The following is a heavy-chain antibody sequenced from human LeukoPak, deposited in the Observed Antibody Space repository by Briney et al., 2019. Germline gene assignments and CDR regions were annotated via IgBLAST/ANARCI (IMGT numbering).Heavy chain of an antibody. V-gene: IGHV3-7*01. CDR1: GFTFSSYW. D-gene: IGHD3-16*01. Sequence: PGGSLRLSCAASGFTFSSYWMSWVRQAPGKGLEWVANINQDGSEQYYVDSVKGRFTISKDNAKNSLYLQMDSLRAEDTAVYYCARWTGGTGDYWGQGTLVTVFS. J-gene: IGHJ4*02. CDR2: INQDGSEQ. CDR3: ARWTGGTGDY.